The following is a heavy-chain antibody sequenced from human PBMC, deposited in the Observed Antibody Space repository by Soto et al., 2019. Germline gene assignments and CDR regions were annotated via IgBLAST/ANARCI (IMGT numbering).Heavy chain of an antibody. CDR2: IKSKTDGGTT. Sequence: GGSLRLSCAASGFTFSNAWMSWVRQAPGKGLEWVGRIKSKTDGGTTDYAAPGKGRFTISRDDSKNTLYLQMNSLKTEDTAVYYCTSELGIPAALYYYYYMDVWGKGTTVTVSS. D-gene: IGHD2-2*01. CDR3: TSELGIPAALYYYYYMDV. J-gene: IGHJ6*03. V-gene: IGHV3-15*01. CDR1: GFTFSNAW.